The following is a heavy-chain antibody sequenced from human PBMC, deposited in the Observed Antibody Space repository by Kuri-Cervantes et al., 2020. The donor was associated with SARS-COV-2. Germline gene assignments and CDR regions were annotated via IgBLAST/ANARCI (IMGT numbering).Heavy chain of an antibody. CDR3: AKAYWNYNYFDY. Sequence: GESLKISCTASGFTFSSYSMNWVRQAPGKGLEWVSSISSSSSYIYYADSVKGRFTISRDNAKNPLYLQMNSLRAEDTAVYYCAKAYWNYNYFDYWGQGTLVTVSS. D-gene: IGHD1-7*01. CDR2: ISSSSSYI. V-gene: IGHV3-21*04. J-gene: IGHJ4*02. CDR1: GFTFSSYS.